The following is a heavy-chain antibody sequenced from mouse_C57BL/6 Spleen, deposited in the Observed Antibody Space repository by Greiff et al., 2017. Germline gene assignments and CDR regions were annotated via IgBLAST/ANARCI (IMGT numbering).Heavy chain of an antibody. Sequence: EVQLQESGPGLVKPSQSLSLTCSVTGYSLTSGYYWNWIRQFPGNKLEWMGYISYDGSNNYNPSLKNRISITRDTSKNQFFLKLNAVTTEDTATYYCARGKSNYDYWGQGTTLTVSS. CDR3: ARGKSNYDY. V-gene: IGHV3-6*01. D-gene: IGHD2-5*01. J-gene: IGHJ2*01. CDR2: ISYDGSN. CDR1: GYSLTSGYY.